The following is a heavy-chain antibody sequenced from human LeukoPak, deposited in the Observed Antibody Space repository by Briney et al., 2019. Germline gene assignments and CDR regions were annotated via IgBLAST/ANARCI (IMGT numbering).Heavy chain of an antibody. CDR1: GFTFSNSW. CDR2: IKPDGTEK. D-gene: IGHD5-12*01. J-gene: IGHJ4*02. V-gene: IGHV3-7*01. Sequence: GSLRLSCAASGFTFSNSWMSWARQAPGKGLECVANIKPDGTEKYYVDSVKGRFTISRDNAKNSLYLQMNSLRAEDTAVYYCARQYSGYGWWGQGTLVTVSS. CDR3: ARQYSGYGW.